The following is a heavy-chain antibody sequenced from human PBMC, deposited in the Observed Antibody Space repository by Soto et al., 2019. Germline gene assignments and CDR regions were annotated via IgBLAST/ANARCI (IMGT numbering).Heavy chain of an antibody. CDR2: IRGSSGTT. J-gene: IGHJ4*02. CDR3: ARGSAYSDYDLEY. V-gene: IGHV3-48*01. Sequence: EVQLMESGGGLVRPGGSLRLSCAASGFSVSGYSMNWVRQAPGKGLEWISYIRGSSGTTIYAASVRGRFTISRDKSTNTLYLHMNSLRAEDTAVYYCARGSAYSDYDLEYWGQGTLVTVSS. D-gene: IGHD4-17*01. CDR1: GFSVSGYS.